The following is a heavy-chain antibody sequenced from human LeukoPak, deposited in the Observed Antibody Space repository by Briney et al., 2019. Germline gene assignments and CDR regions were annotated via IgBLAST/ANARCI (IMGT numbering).Heavy chain of an antibody. CDR2: MNPNSGNT. Sequence: APVKVSCKASGYTFTSYDINWVRQATGQGLEWMGWMNPNSGNTGYAQKFQGRVTMTRNTSISTAYMELSSLRSEDTAVYYCAVLRYFDWLSGWFDPWGQGTLVTVSS. CDR1: GYTFTSYD. CDR3: AVLRYFDWLSGWFDP. V-gene: IGHV1-8*01. J-gene: IGHJ5*02. D-gene: IGHD3-9*01.